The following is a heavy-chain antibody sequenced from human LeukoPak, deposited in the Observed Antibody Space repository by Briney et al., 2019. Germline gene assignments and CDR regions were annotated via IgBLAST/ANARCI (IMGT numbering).Heavy chain of an antibody. J-gene: IGHJ4*02. CDR1: GFTFNIYA. CDR2: ISGSGGST. V-gene: IGHV3-23*01. CDR3: AKTTISGTYGTFFDY. Sequence: GGSLRLSCAASGFTFNIYAMTWVRQAPGKGLEWVSVISGSGGSTDYADSVKGRFTISRDISKNTMYLQMNGLRAEDTAVYFCAKTTISGTYGTFFDYWGQGTLVTVS. D-gene: IGHD1-26*01.